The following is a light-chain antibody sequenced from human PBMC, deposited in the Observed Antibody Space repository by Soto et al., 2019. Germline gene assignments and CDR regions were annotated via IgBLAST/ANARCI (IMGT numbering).Light chain of an antibody. Sequence: QSALAQPSSVSGSPGQSITIPCTGTSTDVGGYHYVSWYQHHSGKAPKLLIYEVTNRTSGISDRFSGSKSVNTASLSISGLQAEDESDYYCCSYSCTDTPFFFGTGTKLTLL. CDR1: STDVGGYHY. CDR3: CSYSCTDTPFF. J-gene: IGLJ1*01. V-gene: IGLV2-14*01. CDR2: EVT.